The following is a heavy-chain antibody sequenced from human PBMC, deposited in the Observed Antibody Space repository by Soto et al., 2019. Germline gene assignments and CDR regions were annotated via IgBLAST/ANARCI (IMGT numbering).Heavy chain of an antibody. V-gene: IGHV3-74*01. CDR2: INSDGSST. CDR1: GFTFSSYW. CDR3: ARVGLCSSTSCYGGAGPFDY. Sequence: EVQLVESGGGLVQPGGSLRLSCAASGFTFSSYWMHWVRQAPGKGLVWVSRINSDGSSTSYADSVKGRFTISRDNAKNTLYLQMNSLRAEDTAVYYCARVGLCSSTSCYGGAGPFDYWGQGTLVTVSS. D-gene: IGHD2-2*01. J-gene: IGHJ4*02.